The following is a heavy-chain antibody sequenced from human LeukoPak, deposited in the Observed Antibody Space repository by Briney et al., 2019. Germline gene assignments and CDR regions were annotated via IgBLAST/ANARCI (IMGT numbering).Heavy chain of an antibody. V-gene: IGHV3-23*01. Sequence: GGSLRLPCAASGFTLTTYAMTWVRQAPGKGLEWVSGITASGPTTYYADSVKGRFTFSRDNSKNTLYLQMNSLRAEDTAVYYCAKDADDYVSYFDYWGQGTLVTVFS. CDR2: ITASGPTT. J-gene: IGHJ4*02. CDR3: AKDADDYVSYFDY. CDR1: GFTLTTYA. D-gene: IGHD4-17*01.